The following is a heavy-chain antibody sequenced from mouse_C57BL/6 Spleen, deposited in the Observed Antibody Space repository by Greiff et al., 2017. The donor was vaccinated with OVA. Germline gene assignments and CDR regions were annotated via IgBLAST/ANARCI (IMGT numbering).Heavy chain of an antibody. CDR3: ARDYYYGSSAWFAY. Sequence: EVNVVESGGGLVKPGGSLKLSCAASGFTFSDYGMHWVRQAPEKGLEWVAYISSGSSTIYYADTVKGRFTISRDNAKNTLFLQMTILRSEDTAMYYCARDYYYGSSAWFAYWGQGTLVTVSA. CDR2: ISSGSSTI. D-gene: IGHD1-1*01. V-gene: IGHV5-17*01. CDR1: GFTFSDYG. J-gene: IGHJ3*01.